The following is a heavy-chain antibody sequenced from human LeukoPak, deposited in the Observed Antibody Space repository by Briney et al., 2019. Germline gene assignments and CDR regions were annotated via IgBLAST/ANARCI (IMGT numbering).Heavy chain of an antibody. CDR2: IYYSGST. CDR1: GVSINDYY. J-gene: IGHJ5*02. V-gene: IGHV4-59*01. D-gene: IGHD3-10*01. Sequence: SETLSLTCSVSGVSINDYYWNWIRQPAGKGLEWIGYIYYSGSTNYNPSLKSRVTISVDTSKNQFSLKLSSVTAADTAVYYCARGDYYGSGTNWFDPWGQGTLVTVSS. CDR3: ARGDYYGSGTNWFDP.